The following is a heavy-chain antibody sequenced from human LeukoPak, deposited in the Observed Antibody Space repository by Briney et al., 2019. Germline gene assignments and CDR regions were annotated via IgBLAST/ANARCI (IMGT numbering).Heavy chain of an antibody. CDR3: ARLRYHDFWSGYWKYYYYMDV. Sequence: GGSLRLSCAASGFTLSSYWMSWVRQAPGKGLEWVANIKQDGSEKYYVDSVKGRFTISRDNAKNSLYLQMNSLRAEDTAVYYCARLRYHDFWSGYWKYYYYMDVWGKGTTVTVSS. CDR1: GFTLSSYW. D-gene: IGHD3-3*01. CDR2: IKQDGSEK. J-gene: IGHJ6*03. V-gene: IGHV3-7*01.